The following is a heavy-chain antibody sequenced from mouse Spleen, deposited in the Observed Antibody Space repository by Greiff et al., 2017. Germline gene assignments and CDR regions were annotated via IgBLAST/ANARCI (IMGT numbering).Heavy chain of an antibody. J-gene: IGHJ4*01. V-gene: IGHV5-12*02. CDR3: ARHGTTVVAGAMDY. CDR1: GFTFSDYY. Sequence: EVQRVESGGGLVQPGGSLKLSCATSGFTFSDYYMYWVRQTPEKRLEWVAYISNGGGSTYYPDTVKGRFTISRDNAKNTLYLQMSRLKSEDTAMYYCARHGTTVVAGAMDYWGQGTSVTVSS. D-gene: IGHD1-1*01. CDR2: ISNGGGST.